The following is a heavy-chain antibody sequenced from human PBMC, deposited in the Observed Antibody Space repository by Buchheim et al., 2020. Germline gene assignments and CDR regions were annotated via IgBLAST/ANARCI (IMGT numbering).Heavy chain of an antibody. CDR3: ARDLYCDYQTIFDY. D-gene: IGHD4-17*01. CDR2: IKQDGSEK. V-gene: IGHV3-7*01. J-gene: IGHJ4*02. CDR1: GFSFSSFW. Sequence: EVQLVESGGGLVQPGGSLRLSCAASGFSFSSFWMSWVRQAPGKGLEWVANIKQDGSEKYYVDSVRGRFTISRDNAQNSLYLQMNSLRAEDTAVYYCARDLYCDYQTIFDYWGQGTL.